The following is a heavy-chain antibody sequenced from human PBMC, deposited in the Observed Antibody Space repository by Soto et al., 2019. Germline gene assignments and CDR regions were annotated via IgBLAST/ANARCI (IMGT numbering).Heavy chain of an antibody. D-gene: IGHD2-2*01. CDR3: ARDDIVVVPAAMYYLGPYGMDV. CDR2: INPSGGST. CDR1: GYTFTSYY. J-gene: IGHJ6*02. V-gene: IGHV1-46*01. Sequence: ASVKVSCKASGYTFTSYYMHCVRQAPGQGLEWMGIINPSGGSTSYAQKFQGRVTMTRDTSTSTVYMELSSLRSEDTAVYYCARDDIVVVPAAMYYLGPYGMDVWGQGTTVTVSS.